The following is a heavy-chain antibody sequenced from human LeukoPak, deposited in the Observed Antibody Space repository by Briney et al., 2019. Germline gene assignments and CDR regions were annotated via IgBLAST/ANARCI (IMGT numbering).Heavy chain of an antibody. CDR1: GGSISSYY. CDR2: IYTSGST. V-gene: IGHV4-4*07. D-gene: IGHD5-12*01. Sequence: SETLSLTCTVSGGSISSYYWSWIRQPAGKGLEWIGRIYTSGSTNYNPSLKSRVTMSVDTSKNQFSLKLSSVTAADTAVYYCVSSSGYDSAVFFPHWGQGTLLTVSS. J-gene: IGHJ1*01. CDR3: VSSSGYDSAVFFPH.